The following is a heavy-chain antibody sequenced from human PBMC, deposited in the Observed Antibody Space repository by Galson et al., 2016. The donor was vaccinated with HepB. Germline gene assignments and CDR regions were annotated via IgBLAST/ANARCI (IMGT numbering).Heavy chain of an antibody. J-gene: IGHJ4*02. CDR2: ISSSSLYI. V-gene: IGHV3-21*06. CDR1: GFNFSTFT. Sequence: SLRLSCAASGFNFSTFTVNWVRQVPGKGLEWVSSISSSSLYIYYADSLRGRFTVSRDNSKNSLFLQMNSLGAEDTAIYYCARWSHGTGSSLDFWGQGTLVTVSS. CDR3: ARWSHGTGSSLDF. D-gene: IGHD3-10*01.